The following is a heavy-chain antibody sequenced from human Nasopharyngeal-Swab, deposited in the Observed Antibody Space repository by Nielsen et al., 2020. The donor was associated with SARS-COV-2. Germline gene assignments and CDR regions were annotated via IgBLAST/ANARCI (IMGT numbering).Heavy chain of an antibody. CDR2: IYTSGST. D-gene: IGHD6-19*01. CDR1: GGSISSYY. Sequence: SETLSLTCTVSGGSISSYYWSWIRQPAGKGLEWIGRIYTSGSTNYNPSLKSRVTMSVDTSKNQFSLKLGSVTAADTAVYYCARGSEQWLAEKGAAFDIWGQGTMVTVSS. V-gene: IGHV4-4*07. CDR3: ARGSEQWLAEKGAAFDI. J-gene: IGHJ3*02.